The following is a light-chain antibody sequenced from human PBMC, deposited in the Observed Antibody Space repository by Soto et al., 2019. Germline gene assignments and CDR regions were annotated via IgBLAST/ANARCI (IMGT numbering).Light chain of an antibody. V-gene: IGLV2-11*01. J-gene: IGLJ1*01. CDR3: CSYAGTYTFYV. CDR1: SSDVGGYDL. CDR2: DVT. Sequence: QSALTQPRSVSGSPGQSVTISCTGTSSDVGGYDLVSWYQQHPGKAPKLMIYDVTKRPSGVPDRFSGSRSGNTASLTVSGLQADDDADYYCCSYAGTYTFYVFGTGTKLTVL.